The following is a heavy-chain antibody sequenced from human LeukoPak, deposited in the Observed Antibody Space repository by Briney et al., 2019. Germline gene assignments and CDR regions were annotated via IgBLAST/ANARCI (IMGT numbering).Heavy chain of an antibody. Sequence: SGGSLRLSCAASGFTFSSYGMHWVRQAPGKGLEWVAVISYDGSNKYYADSVKGRFTISRDNSKNTLYLQMNSLRAEDTAVYYCAKGVLGYSSGWGRAHFDYWGQGTLVTVSS. V-gene: IGHV3-30*18. CDR1: GFTFSSYG. J-gene: IGHJ4*02. CDR2: ISYDGSNK. CDR3: AKGVLGYSSGWGRAHFDY. D-gene: IGHD6-19*01.